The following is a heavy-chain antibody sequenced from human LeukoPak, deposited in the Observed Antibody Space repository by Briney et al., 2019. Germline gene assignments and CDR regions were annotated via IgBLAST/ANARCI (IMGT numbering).Heavy chain of an antibody. V-gene: IGHV3-7*01. J-gene: IGHJ4*02. Sequence: GGSLRLSCAASGFTFSGYWMSWVRQAPGKGLEWVANIKQDGSEKYYVDSVKGRFTISRDDAKNSLYLQMNRLRAEDTAVYYCARVHYDFWSGYKHFDYWGQGTLVTVSS. CDR2: IKQDGSEK. CDR3: ARVHYDFWSGYKHFDY. CDR1: GFTFSGYW. D-gene: IGHD3-3*01.